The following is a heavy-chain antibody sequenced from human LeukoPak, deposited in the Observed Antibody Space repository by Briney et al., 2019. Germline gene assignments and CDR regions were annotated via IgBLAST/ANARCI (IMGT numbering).Heavy chain of an antibody. CDR2: ISSSSSYI. D-gene: IGHD6-19*01. V-gene: IGHV3-21*01. J-gene: IGHJ4*02. CDR1: GFTFSSYS. CDR3: ASIKPVAGIIYYFDY. Sequence: GSLRLSCAASGFTFSSYSMNWVRQAPGKGLEWVSSISSSSSYIYYADSVKGRFTISRDNAKNSLYLQMNSLRAEDTAVYYCASIKPVAGIIYYFDYWGQGTLVTVSS.